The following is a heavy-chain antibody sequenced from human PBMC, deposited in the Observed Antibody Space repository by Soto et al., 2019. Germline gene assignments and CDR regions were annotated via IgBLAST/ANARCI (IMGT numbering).Heavy chain of an antibody. CDR3: ARDLAVSDAFDI. CDR1: GFTFSAYY. J-gene: IGHJ3*02. CDR2: ISNDGSNK. D-gene: IGHD6-19*01. V-gene: IGHV3-30*03. Sequence: PGGSLRLSCAASGFTFSAYYMRWVRQAPGKGLEWVAFISNDGSNKYYADSVKGRFTISRDNAKNSLYLQMNSLRAEDTAVYYCARDLAVSDAFDIWGQGTMVTVSS.